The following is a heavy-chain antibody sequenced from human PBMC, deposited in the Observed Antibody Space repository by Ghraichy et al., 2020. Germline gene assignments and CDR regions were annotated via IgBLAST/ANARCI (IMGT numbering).Heavy chain of an antibody. D-gene: IGHD4-17*01. CDR2: ISSSSSYI. V-gene: IGHV3-21*01. Sequence: GGSLRLSCAASGFTFSSYSMNWVRQAPGKGLEWVSSISSSSSYIYYADSVKGRFTISRDNAKNSLYLQMNSLRAEDTAVYYCARDDNYGDYAGYYFDYWGQGTLVTVSS. CDR1: GFTFSSYS. J-gene: IGHJ4*02. CDR3: ARDDNYGDYAGYYFDY.